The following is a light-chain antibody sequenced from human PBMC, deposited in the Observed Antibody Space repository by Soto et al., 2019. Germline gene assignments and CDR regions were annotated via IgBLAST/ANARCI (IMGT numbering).Light chain of an antibody. V-gene: IGKV2-30*01. Sequence: DAVMTQSPLSLPVTLGQPASISCRSSQSLVTSDGNTYLNWFHQRPGQSPRRLIYKVSNRDSGVPDRFIGSESGTDVTLRISRVEAEDVGVYYCMQATHGPYTFGQGTKLVIK. J-gene: IGKJ2*01. CDR1: QSLVTSDGNTY. CDR3: MQATHGPYT. CDR2: KVS.